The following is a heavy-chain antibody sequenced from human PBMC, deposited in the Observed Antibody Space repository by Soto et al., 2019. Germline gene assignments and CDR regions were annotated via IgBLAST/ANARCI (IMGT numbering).Heavy chain of an antibody. V-gene: IGHV3-30*03. D-gene: IGHD6-19*01. CDR1: GFTFSDYA. CDR3: XXXXRQWLVTSDFNY. J-gene: IGHJ4*02. CDR2: VSHDGRNT. Sequence: ESVGGVVQPGRSLRLSCAASGFTFSDYAMHWVRQAPGKGLEWVAVVSHDGRNTHYADSVXXRXXXSRDSSKNTVSLEMTXXXXXXXAVXXXXXXXRQWLVTSDFNYWGQGALVTVSS.